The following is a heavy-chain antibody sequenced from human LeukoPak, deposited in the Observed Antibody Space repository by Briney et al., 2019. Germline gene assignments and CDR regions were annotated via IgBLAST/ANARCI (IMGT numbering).Heavy chain of an antibody. Sequence: PSQTLSLTCTVSGGSISSGSYYWSWIRQPAGKGLEWIGRIYTSGSTNYNPSLKSRVTISVDTSKNQFSLKLSSVTAADTAVYYCARELELPFRYYYYMDVWGKGTTVTVSS. CDR3: ARELELPFRYYYYMDV. D-gene: IGHD1-7*01. J-gene: IGHJ6*03. CDR2: IYTSGST. CDR1: GGSISSGSYY. V-gene: IGHV4-61*02.